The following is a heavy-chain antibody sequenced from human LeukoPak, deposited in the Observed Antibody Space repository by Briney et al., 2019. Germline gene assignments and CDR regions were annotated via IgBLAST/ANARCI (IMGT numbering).Heavy chain of an antibody. CDR3: ARDEGDGDSSGYYLSSIYY. CDR2: IIPIFGTA. Sequence: SVKVSCKASGGTFSSYAISWVRQAPGQGLEWMGGIIPIFGTANYAQKFQGRVTITADESTSTAYMELSSLRSEDTAVYYCARDEGDGDSSGYYLSSIYYWGQGTLVTVSS. D-gene: IGHD3-22*01. J-gene: IGHJ4*02. V-gene: IGHV1-69*13. CDR1: GGTFSSYA.